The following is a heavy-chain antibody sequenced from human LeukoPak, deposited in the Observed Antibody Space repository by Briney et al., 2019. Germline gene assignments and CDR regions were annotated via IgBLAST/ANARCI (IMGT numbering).Heavy chain of an antibody. CDR1: GASISSYY. CDR2: IFPGGST. D-gene: IGHD3-22*01. CDR3: ARYYYDTRGYYYDY. Sequence: PSETLSLTCTVSGASISSYYWSWIRQPAGKGLEWIGRIFPGGSTNYNPSLKSRVTMSVDTSKNHFSLRLSSVTAADTAVYYCARYYYDTRGYYYDYWGQGTLVTVSS. J-gene: IGHJ4*02. V-gene: IGHV4-4*07.